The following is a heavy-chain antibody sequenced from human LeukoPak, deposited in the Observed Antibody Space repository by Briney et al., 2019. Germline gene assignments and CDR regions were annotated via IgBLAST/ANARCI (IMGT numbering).Heavy chain of an antibody. D-gene: IGHD6-19*01. V-gene: IGHV3-7*01. J-gene: IGHJ4*02. Sequence: GGSLRLSCAASGFTFINYWMSWVRQAPGKGLEWVANIKGDGSDKLFLDSLRGRFTISRDNAKNSLYLQMNNLRAEDTAVYYCARIGGSVDIGWFFEYWGQGTLVTVSS. CDR2: IKGDGSDK. CDR3: ARIGGSVDIGWFFEY. CDR1: GFTFINYW.